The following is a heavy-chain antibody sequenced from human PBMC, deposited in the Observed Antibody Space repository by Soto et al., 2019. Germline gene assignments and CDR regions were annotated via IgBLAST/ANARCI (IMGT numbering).Heavy chain of an antibody. Sequence: QVELQESGPRLVKPSQTLSLTCTVSGGSMSSEIYVWTWIRQRPEKGLEWIGHISYSGSTHYNAYLHSRLAISKNTSRNQFSLNLTTLTAVDTAVYFCARAPHEVIFTGFDSWGQGIEFTVSS. J-gene: IGHJ4*02. CDR1: GGSMSSEIYV. CDR3: ARAPHEVIFTGFDS. CDR2: ISYSGST. V-gene: IGHV4-31*03. D-gene: IGHD3-9*01.